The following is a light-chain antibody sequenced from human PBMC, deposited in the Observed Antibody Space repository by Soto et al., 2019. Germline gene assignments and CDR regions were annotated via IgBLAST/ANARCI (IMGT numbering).Light chain of an antibody. Sequence: QSALTQPRSVSGSPGQSVTISCTGTSNYVSWYQQRPGKAPKLVIYDVSFRPSGVPDRFSGSKSGNTASLTISWLQAEDEADYYCCSYLGTYTWVFGGGTKLTVL. V-gene: IGLV2-11*01. J-gene: IGLJ3*02. CDR1: SNY. CDR3: CSYLGTYTWV. CDR2: DVS.